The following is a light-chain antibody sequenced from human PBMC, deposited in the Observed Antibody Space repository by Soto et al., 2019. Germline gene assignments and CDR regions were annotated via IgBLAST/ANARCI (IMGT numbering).Light chain of an antibody. J-gene: IGLJ2*01. CDR1: TSNIGAGYD. CDR3: QSYDNSLSGWV. Sequence: QSVLTQPPSVSGAPGQRVTISCTGSTSNIGAGYDVHWYQQLPGTAPKLLIYANSNRPSGVPDRFSGSKSGTSASLAITGLQAEDEADYYCQSYDNSLSGWVFGGGTKLTVL. V-gene: IGLV1-40*01. CDR2: ANS.